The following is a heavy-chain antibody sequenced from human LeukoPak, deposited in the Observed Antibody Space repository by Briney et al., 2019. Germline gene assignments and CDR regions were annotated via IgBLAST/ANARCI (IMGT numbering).Heavy chain of an antibody. CDR1: GFRVSDYY. D-gene: IGHD3/OR15-3a*01. Sequence: GGSLRLSCAVSGFRVSDYYMSWVRQAPGKGLEWVGLIRDSGEAFYADFVRGRFAISRDESENTLYLQMNSLRVEDTAVYFCARDRAALQDWVEFDPWGQGTSVIVSS. V-gene: IGHV3-66*03. CDR3: ARDRAALQDWVEFDP. J-gene: IGHJ5*02. CDR2: IRDSGEA.